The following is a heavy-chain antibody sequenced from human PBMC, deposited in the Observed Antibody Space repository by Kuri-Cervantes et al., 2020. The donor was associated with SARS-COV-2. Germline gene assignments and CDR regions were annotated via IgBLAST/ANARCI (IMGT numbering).Heavy chain of an antibody. Sequence: SETLSLTCTVSGYSISSGYYWGWIRQPPGKGLEWIGSIYYSGSINYNPSLKSRVTISVDTSKNQFSLKLSSVTAADTAVYYCARDANANHNNWFDPWGQGTLVTVSS. V-gene: IGHV4-38-2*02. CDR2: IYYSGSI. CDR3: ARDANANHNNWFDP. D-gene: IGHD4/OR15-4a*01. CDR1: GYSISSGYY. J-gene: IGHJ5*02.